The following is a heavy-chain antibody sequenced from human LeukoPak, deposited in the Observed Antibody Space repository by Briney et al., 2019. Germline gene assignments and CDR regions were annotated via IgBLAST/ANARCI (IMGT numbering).Heavy chain of an antibody. CDR3: AKVPAGGGYYFDY. CDR1: GFGFSSYW. J-gene: IGHJ4*02. CDR2: IRYDGSNK. V-gene: IGHV3-30*02. Sequence: GGSLRLSCAASGFGFSSYWMSWVRQAPGKGLEWVAFIRYDGSNKYYADSVKGRFTISRDNSKNTLYLQMNSLRAEDTAVYYCAKVPAGGGYYFDYWGQGTLVTVSS. D-gene: IGHD3-10*01.